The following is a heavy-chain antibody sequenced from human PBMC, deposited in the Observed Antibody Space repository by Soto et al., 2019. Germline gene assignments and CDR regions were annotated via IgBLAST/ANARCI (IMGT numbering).Heavy chain of an antibody. CDR1: GFTFNSLS. V-gene: IGHV3-30*04. D-gene: IGHD2-21*02. CDR3: AREPYGDSQYFDY. Sequence: QVQLVESWGGMVQPGTSLRLSCAASGFTFNSLSLHWVRQRPDKGLEGVAVMSHDGRVTFYADFVKGRFTVSRDNSKNSIYLQVNSLRDEDTAVYYCAREPYGDSQYFDYWGQGTVVTVSS. J-gene: IGHJ4*02. CDR2: MSHDGRVT.